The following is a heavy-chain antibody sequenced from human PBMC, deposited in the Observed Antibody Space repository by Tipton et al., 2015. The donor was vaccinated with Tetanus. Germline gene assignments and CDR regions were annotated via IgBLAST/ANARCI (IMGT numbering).Heavy chain of an antibody. CDR1: GFTFSNAW. CDR3: TVVKVASRWRVRGLWNYCGY. D-gene: IGHD6-19*01. V-gene: IGHV3-15*01. Sequence: SLRLSCAASGFTFSNAWMSWVRQAPGKGLEWVGRIKSKTDGGTTDYAAPVKGRITISRDDSKNTLYLQMNSLKTEDTAVYYCTVVKVASRWRVRGLWNYCGYWGQGTLVTVSS. CDR2: IKSKTDGGTT. J-gene: IGHJ4*02.